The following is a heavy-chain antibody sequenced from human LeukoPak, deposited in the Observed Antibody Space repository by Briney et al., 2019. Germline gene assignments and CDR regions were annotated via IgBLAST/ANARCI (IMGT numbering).Heavy chain of an antibody. J-gene: IGHJ4*02. V-gene: IGHV3-20*04. CDR3: ARVGGSYPGDYFDY. CDR1: GFTFDDYG. D-gene: IGHD1-26*01. CDR2: INWNGGST. Sequence: GGSLRPSCAASGFTFDDYGMSWVRQAPGKGLEWVSGINWNGGSTGYADSVKGRFTISRDNAKNSLYLQMNSLRAEDTALHYCARVGGSYPGDYFDYWGQGTLVTVSS.